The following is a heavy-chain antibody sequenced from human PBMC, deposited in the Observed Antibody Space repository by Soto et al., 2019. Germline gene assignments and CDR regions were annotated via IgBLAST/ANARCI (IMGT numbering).Heavy chain of an antibody. J-gene: IGHJ4*02. CDR2: IWYDGSNK. CDR3: ARAYGDWRYFDY. D-gene: IGHD3-10*01. Sequence: QVQLVESGGGVVQPGRSLRLSCAASGFTFSSYGMHWVRQAPGKGPEWLAVIWYDGSNKYYADSVKGRFTISRDNSKNTLYMQMNSLRAEDTAVYYCARAYGDWRYFDYCVQGTLVTVSS. CDR1: GFTFSSYG. V-gene: IGHV3-33*01.